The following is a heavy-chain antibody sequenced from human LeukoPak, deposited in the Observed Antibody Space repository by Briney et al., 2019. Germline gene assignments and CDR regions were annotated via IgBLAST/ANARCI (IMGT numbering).Heavy chain of an antibody. CDR2: SNPNSGST. CDR3: ARDRPRYCSGGSCYLGYFDY. D-gene: IGHD2-15*01. V-gene: IGHV1-2*02. CDR1: GYTFTGYY. Sequence: ASVKVSCKASGYTFTGYYMHWVRQASGQGLEWMGWSNPNSGSTNYAQKFQGRVNMTRDTSISTAYMELSRQRSDDTAVYYCARDRPRYCSGGSCYLGYFDYWGQGTLVTVSS. J-gene: IGHJ4*02.